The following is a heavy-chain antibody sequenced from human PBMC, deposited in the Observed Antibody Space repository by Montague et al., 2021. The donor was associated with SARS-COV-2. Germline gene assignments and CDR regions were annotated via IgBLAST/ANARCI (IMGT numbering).Heavy chain of an antibody. V-gene: IGHV4-59*01. D-gene: IGHD2-8*02. Sequence: STNYNPSLKSRLTISVDTSQNQFSLKLSSVTAADTAVYYCARIGYFGGGVCRGFDLWGQGNLV. J-gene: IGHJ5*02. CDR3: ARIGYFGGGVCRGFDL. CDR2: ST.